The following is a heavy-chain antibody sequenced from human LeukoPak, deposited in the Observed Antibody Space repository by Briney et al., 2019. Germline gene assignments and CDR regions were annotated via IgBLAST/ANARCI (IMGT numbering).Heavy chain of an antibody. J-gene: IGHJ5*02. CDR1: GCTFSSYA. Sequence: SVKVSCKASGCTFSSYAINWVRQAPGQGLEWMGGIIPIFGTANYAQKFQGRVTITADKSTSTAYMELSSLRSEDTAVYYCARAGYCSSTSCRPNWFDPWGQGTLVTVSS. CDR2: IIPIFGTA. V-gene: IGHV1-69*06. CDR3: ARAGYCSSTSCRPNWFDP. D-gene: IGHD2-2*01.